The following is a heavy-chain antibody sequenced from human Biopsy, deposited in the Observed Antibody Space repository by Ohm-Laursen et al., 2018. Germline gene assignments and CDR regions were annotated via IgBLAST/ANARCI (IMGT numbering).Heavy chain of an antibody. CDR3: GRENINMVGAFDA. D-gene: IGHD3-10*01. CDR1: GLSLTTDKVG. V-gene: IGHV2-5*02. CDR2: FYWDDDN. Sequence: TQTLTLTCTFSGLSLTTDKVGVGWIRQPPGKALAWLAIFYWDDDNRYSPSLKNRITITKDASKKQVVLTMANLDPVDTATYYCGRENINMVGAFDAWGQGTLVAVSS. J-gene: IGHJ3*01.